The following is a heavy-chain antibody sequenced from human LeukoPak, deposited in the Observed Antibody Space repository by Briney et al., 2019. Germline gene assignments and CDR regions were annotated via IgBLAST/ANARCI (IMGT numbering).Heavy chain of an antibody. CDR1: GGSIRSYY. V-gene: IGHV4-4*09. CDR2: IYTSGST. D-gene: IGHD3-22*01. CDR3: ARQRSSGYYSVVAFDI. Sequence: SETLSLTCTVSGGSIRSYYWSWIRQPPGKGLEWIGDIYTSGSTNYNPSLKSRVTISVDTSKNQFSLKLSSVTAADTAVYYCARQRSSGYYSVVAFDIWGQGTMVTVSS. J-gene: IGHJ3*02.